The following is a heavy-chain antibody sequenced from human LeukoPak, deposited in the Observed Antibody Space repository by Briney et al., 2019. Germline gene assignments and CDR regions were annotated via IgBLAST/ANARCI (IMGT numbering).Heavy chain of an antibody. J-gene: IGHJ4*02. CDR1: GFTFDDYA. D-gene: IGHD2-21*02. CDR3: AKDSELLKGYFDY. V-gene: IGHV3-9*01. CDR2: ISWNSGTI. Sequence: GGSLRLSCAASGFTFDDYAMHWVRQAPGKGLEWVSIISWNSGTIVYADSVKGRFTISRDNAKNSLYLQMNSLTAEDTALYYCAKDSELLKGYFDYWGQGTLVTVSS.